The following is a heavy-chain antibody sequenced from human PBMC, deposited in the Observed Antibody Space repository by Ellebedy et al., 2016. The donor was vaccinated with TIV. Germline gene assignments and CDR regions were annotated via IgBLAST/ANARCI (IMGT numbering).Heavy chain of an antibody. CDR2: MNPNSGNT. CDR3: ARLYYGMDV. J-gene: IGHJ6*02. V-gene: IGHV1-8*01. Sequence: ASVKVSCXASGYTFTSYDINWARQATGQGLEWMGWMNPNSGNTGYAQKFQGRVTMTRDTSISTAYMELSRLRSDDTAVYYCARLYYGMDVWGQGTTVAVS. CDR1: GYTFTSYD.